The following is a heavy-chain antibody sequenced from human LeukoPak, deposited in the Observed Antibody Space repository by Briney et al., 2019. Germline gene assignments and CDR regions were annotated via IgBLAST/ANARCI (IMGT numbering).Heavy chain of an antibody. CDR1: GFTFNTYV. CDR2: ISSSGSTI. J-gene: IGHJ3*02. D-gene: IGHD7-27*01. CDR3: ARGMQQNAFNWGAFDI. Sequence: GGSLRLSCVAPGFTFNTYVMTWVRQAPGKGLEWVSYISSSGSTIYYADSVKGRFTISRDNAKNSLYLQMNSLRAEDTAVYYCARGMQQNAFNWGAFDIWGQGTMVTVSS. V-gene: IGHV3-48*04.